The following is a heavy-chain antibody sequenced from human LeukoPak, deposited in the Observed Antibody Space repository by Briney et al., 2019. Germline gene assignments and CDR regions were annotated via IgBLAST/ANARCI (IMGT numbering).Heavy chain of an antibody. CDR3: ARGLAYCGGDCYLDWFDP. D-gene: IGHD2-21*02. CDR2: IIPIFGTA. Sequence: SVKVSCKASGGTFSSYAISWVRQAPGQGLEWMGGIIPIFGTANYAQKFQGRVTITADESTSTAYMELSSLRSEDTAVYYCARGLAYCGGDCYLDWFDPWGQGTLVTVSS. V-gene: IGHV1-69*13. CDR1: GGTFSSYA. J-gene: IGHJ5*02.